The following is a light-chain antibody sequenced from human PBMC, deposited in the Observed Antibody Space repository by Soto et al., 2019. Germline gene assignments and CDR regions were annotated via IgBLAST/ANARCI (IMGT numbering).Light chain of an antibody. Sequence: QSVLTQPPSASGTPGQRVTISCSGSSSNIGSNTVNWYQQLPGTAPKLLIYSNNQRPSGVPDRFSGSKSGTSASLAISGLQSEDEADYYCAAWDDSLNGPRWVFGTGTKVTVL. V-gene: IGLV1-44*01. CDR2: SNN. CDR1: SSNIGSNT. J-gene: IGLJ1*01. CDR3: AAWDDSLNGPRWV.